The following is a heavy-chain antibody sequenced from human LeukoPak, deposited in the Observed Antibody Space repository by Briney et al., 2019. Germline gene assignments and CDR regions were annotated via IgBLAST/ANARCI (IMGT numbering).Heavy chain of an antibody. CDR3: ARGGRYCSGGSCYTVWDYFDY. CDR1: GSSISSYY. J-gene: IGHJ4*02. Sequence: SETLSLTCTVSGSSISSYYWSWIRQPPGKGLEWIGYIYYSGSTNYNPSLKSRVTISVDTSKNQFSLKLSSVTAADTAVYYCARGGRYCSGGSCYTVWDYFDYWGQGTLVTVSS. D-gene: IGHD2-15*01. CDR2: IYYSGST. V-gene: IGHV4-59*01.